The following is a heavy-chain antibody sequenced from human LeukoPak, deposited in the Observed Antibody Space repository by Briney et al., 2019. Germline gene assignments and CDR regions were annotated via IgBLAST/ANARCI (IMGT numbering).Heavy chain of an antibody. D-gene: IGHD2-2*02. V-gene: IGHV1-2*02. CDR1: GYTFTGYY. Sequence: GASVKVSCKTSGYTFTGYYLHWVRQAPGQRPEWMGRIDPDSGGTHYGQKFQGRVTVTRDTSITTVYMELSGLTSDDTAVYYCARVPDPYTTSRFDFWGQGTLVTVSS. J-gene: IGHJ4*02. CDR3: ARVPDPYTTSRFDF. CDR2: IDPDSGGT.